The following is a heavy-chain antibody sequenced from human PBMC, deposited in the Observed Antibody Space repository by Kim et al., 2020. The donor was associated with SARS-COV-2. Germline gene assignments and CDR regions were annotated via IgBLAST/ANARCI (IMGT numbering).Heavy chain of an antibody. Sequence: GGSLRLSCAASGFTFSSYAMSWVRQAPGKGLEWVSAISGSGGSTYYTDSVKGRFTISRDNSGNTLFLQMNSLRAEDTALYYCAEESLWGVAVAGAFDPWGQVTLVTVSS. D-gene: IGHD6-19*01. J-gene: IGHJ5*02. V-gene: IGHV3-23*01. CDR1: GFTFSSYA. CDR3: AEESLWGVAVAGAFDP. CDR2: ISGSGGST.